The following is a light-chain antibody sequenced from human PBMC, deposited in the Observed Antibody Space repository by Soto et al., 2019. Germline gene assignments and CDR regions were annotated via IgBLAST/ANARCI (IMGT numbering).Light chain of an antibody. V-gene: IGKV3-20*01. J-gene: IGKJ4*01. CDR2: GAS. CDR3: QHSGSSPRP. CDR1: QIVRSNY. Sequence: LSLSAGAVSLSPGERATLSGRASQIVRSNYLAWYQQKPGRAPRLLIYGASSRATGIPDRFSGSGSGTDFTLTISRLEPEDFTVYYCQHSGSSPRPSGGRTNV.